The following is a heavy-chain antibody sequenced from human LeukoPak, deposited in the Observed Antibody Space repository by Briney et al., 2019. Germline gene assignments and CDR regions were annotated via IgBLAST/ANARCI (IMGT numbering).Heavy chain of an antibody. Sequence: PGRSLRLSCTASGFTFGDYAMSWVRQAPGKRLEWVGFTRSKTYGGTTEYAASVKGRFTISRDDSKSIAYLQMNSLKTEDTAVYYCTRAVAHLDYWGQGTLVTVSS. J-gene: IGHJ4*02. CDR1: GFTFGDYA. V-gene: IGHV3-49*04. CDR2: TRSKTYGGTT. CDR3: TRAVAHLDY. D-gene: IGHD4-23*01.